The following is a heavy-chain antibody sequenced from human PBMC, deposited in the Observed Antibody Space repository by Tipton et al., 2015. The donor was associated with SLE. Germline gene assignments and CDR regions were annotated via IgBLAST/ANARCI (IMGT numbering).Heavy chain of an antibody. J-gene: IGHJ1*01. CDR3: ARTHDYGYPGGQH. CDR1: GGSISSGSYY. D-gene: IGHD4-17*01. Sequence: TLSLTCTVSGGSISSGSYYWSWIRQPAGKGLEWIGRIYTSGSTNYNPSLKSRVTISVDTSKNQFSLKLSSVTAADTAVYYCARTHDYGYPGGQHWGQGTLVTVSA. V-gene: IGHV4-61*02. CDR2: IYTSGST.